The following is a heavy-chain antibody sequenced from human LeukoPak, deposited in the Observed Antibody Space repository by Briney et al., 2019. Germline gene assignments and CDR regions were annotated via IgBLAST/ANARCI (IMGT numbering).Heavy chain of an antibody. CDR2: IKQDGYEK. CDR3: ARDRIVGPTTLDY. D-gene: IGHD1-26*01. Sequence: GGSLRLSCAASGFTFSGYWMSWVRQTPEKGLEWVANIKQDGYEKYYVDSVKGRFTISRDNAKNSLYLQMNSLRADDTAIYYCARDRIVGPTTLDYWGQGTLVTVSS. V-gene: IGHV3-7*01. J-gene: IGHJ4*02. CDR1: GFTFSGYW.